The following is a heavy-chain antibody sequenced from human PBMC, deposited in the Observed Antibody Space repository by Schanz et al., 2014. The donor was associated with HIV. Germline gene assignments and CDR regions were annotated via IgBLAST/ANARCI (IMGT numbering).Heavy chain of an antibody. Sequence: EVQLLESGGGLVQPGGSLKLSCAASGFTLSKNAMSWVRLGPGKGLEWVSGISGSGGRTYYAEFVKGRFTISRDNSKNTLYLQMNSLRAEDTAVYYCYGDESGYWGQGTLVTVSS. CDR3: YGDESGY. D-gene: IGHD4-17*01. V-gene: IGHV3-23*01. CDR2: ISGSGGRT. CDR1: GFTLSKNA. J-gene: IGHJ4*02.